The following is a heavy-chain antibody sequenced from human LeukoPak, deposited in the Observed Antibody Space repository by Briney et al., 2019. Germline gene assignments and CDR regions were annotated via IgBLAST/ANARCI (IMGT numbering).Heavy chain of an antibody. CDR1: GFTFTHHA. V-gene: IGHV3-23*01. CDR3: AKDRSTGFYYLDS. CDR2: VSGSGSLK. D-gene: IGHD6-19*01. Sequence: GGSLRLSCAGSGFTFTHHALSWVRQAPGKGLEWVSTVSGSGSLKFYADSVKGRFTISRDNSENTLYLRMSGLSTEDTALYYCAKDRSTGFYYLDSWGQGTLVTVSS. J-gene: IGHJ4*02.